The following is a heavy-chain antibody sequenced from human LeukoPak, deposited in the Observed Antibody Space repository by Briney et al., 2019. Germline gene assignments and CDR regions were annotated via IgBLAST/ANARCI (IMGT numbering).Heavy chain of an antibody. CDR2: ISYDGSNK. CDR3: ARDGMSRDGYNYYYFDY. V-gene: IGHV3-30*01. CDR1: GFTFSSYA. Sequence: GGSLRLSCAASGFTFSSYAMHWVRQAPGKGLDWVAVISYDGSNKYYADSVKGRFTISRDNSKNTLYLQMNSLRAEDTAVYYCARDGMSRDGYNYYYFDYWGQGTLVTVSS. D-gene: IGHD5-24*01. J-gene: IGHJ4*02.